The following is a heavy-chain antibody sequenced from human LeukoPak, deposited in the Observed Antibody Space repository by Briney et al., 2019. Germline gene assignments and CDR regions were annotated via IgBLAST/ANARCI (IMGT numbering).Heavy chain of an antibody. Sequence: GESLKISCKGSGYSFTSYWIGWVRQMPGKGLEWMGIIYPGDSDTGYSPSFQGQVTISADKSISTAYLQWSSLKASDTAMYYCARQTMDDILTGYYLFDYWGQGTLVTVSS. J-gene: IGHJ4*02. D-gene: IGHD3-9*01. CDR2: IYPGDSDT. CDR1: GYSFTSYW. V-gene: IGHV5-51*01. CDR3: ARQTMDDILTGYYLFDY.